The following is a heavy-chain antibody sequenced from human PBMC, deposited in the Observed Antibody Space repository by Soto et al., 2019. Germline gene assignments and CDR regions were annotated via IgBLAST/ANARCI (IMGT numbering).Heavy chain of an antibody. Sequence: ASVKVSCKASGYTFTSYYMHWVRQAPGQGLVWMGIINPSGGSTSYAQKFQGRVTMTRDTSTSTVYMELSSLRSEDTAVYYCARDRGVTNAFDIWGQGTMVTVSS. J-gene: IGHJ3*02. D-gene: IGHD3-10*01. CDR3: ARDRGVTNAFDI. V-gene: IGHV1-46*03. CDR2: INPSGGST. CDR1: GYTFTSYY.